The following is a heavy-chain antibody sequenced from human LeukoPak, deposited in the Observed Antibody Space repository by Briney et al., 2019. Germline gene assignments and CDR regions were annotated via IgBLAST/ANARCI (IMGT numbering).Heavy chain of an antibody. CDR1: GFTFSSYA. Sequence: PGGSLRLSCAASGFTFSSYAMSWVRQAPGKGLEWVSAISGSGGSTYSADSVKGRFTISRDNSKNTVYLQMNSLRAEDTAVYYCAKQGRDWLRDYYYYMDVWGKGTTVTISS. V-gene: IGHV3-23*01. J-gene: IGHJ6*03. CDR3: AKQGRDWLRDYYYYMDV. CDR2: ISGSGGST. D-gene: IGHD3-9*01.